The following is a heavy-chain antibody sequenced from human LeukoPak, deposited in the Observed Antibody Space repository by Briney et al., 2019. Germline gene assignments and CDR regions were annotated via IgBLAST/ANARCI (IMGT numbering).Heavy chain of an antibody. V-gene: IGHV3-74*01. Sequence: GGSLRLSCAASGFAFSSYWMHWVRQAPGKGLVWVSRIQTDGSSTTYADSVKGRFTISRDNAKNTLYLQMNSLRAEDTAVYYCASHPGYDFWSGYSYWGQGTLVTVSS. CDR2: IQTDGSST. CDR1: GFAFSSYW. D-gene: IGHD3-3*01. J-gene: IGHJ4*02. CDR3: ASHPGYDFWSGYSY.